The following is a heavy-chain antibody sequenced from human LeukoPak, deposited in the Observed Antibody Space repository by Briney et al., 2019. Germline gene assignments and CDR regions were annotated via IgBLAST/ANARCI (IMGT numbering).Heavy chain of an antibody. CDR1: GFTFSSYW. Sequence: GGSLRLSRAASGFTFSSYWMTWVRQAPGKGLEWVANIKQDGSEKYYVGSVKGRFTISRDNAKNSLYLQMNSLRAEDTAVYYCARDRGGRYYYDSSGYLDYWGQGTLVTVSS. D-gene: IGHD3-22*01. CDR2: IKQDGSEK. J-gene: IGHJ4*02. CDR3: ARDRGGRYYYDSSGYLDY. V-gene: IGHV3-7*01.